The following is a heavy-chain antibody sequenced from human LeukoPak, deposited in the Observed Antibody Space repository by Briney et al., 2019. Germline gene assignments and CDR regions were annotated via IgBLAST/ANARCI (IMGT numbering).Heavy chain of an antibody. Sequence: ASVKVSCKASGYTFTSYGISWVRQAPGQGLEWMGWISAYNGNTNYAQKLQGRVTMTTDTSTSTAYMELRSLRSDDTAVYYCAVIVFLDSSGYYYAPGDKYYFDYWGQGTLVTVSS. CDR3: AVIVFLDSSGYYYAPGDKYYFDY. D-gene: IGHD3-22*01. V-gene: IGHV1-18*01. J-gene: IGHJ4*02. CDR1: GYTFTSYG. CDR2: ISAYNGNT.